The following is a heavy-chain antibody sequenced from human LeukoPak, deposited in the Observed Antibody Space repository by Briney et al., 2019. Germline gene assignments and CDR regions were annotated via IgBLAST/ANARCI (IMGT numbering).Heavy chain of an antibody. CDR3: AREETWFSTTWYYFDY. CDR1: GFTFSSCE. Sequence: GGSLRLSCAASGFTFSSCEMNWVRQAPGKGLEWVSYISSSGSTIYYADSVKGRFTISRDNAKNSLYLQMNSLRAEDTAVYYCAREETWFSTTWYYFDYWGQGTLVTVSS. J-gene: IGHJ4*02. D-gene: IGHD2-2*01. V-gene: IGHV3-48*03. CDR2: ISSSGSTI.